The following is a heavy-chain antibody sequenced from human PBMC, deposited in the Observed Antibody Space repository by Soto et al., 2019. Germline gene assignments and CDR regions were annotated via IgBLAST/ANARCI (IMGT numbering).Heavy chain of an antibody. CDR2: INANGMTT. V-gene: IGHV3-20*04. Sequence: EVNLVESGGGVVRPGGSLRLSCAASGVRFEDSAMSWVRQAQGKGLEWDSGINANGMTTGYAESVQGRFTISRDTTKNTLYLQMNSLRAEDTALYYCARARIDPGRRYYYGMDVWGQGTTVTVSS. D-gene: IGHD3-9*01. CDR1: GVRFEDSA. CDR3: ARARIDPGRRYYYGMDV. J-gene: IGHJ6*02.